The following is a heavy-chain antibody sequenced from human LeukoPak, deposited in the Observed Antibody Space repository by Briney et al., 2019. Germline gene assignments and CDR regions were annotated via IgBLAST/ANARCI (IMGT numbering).Heavy chain of an antibody. Sequence: SETLSLTCTVSSGSISSSNYYWSWIRQPAGKGLEWIGRISTIGITNYNPSLNSRVTISIDTSKNQFSLKLSSVTAADTAVYYCARDGRGGSCFHYYYYYMDVWGKGTTVTISS. CDR1: SGSISSSNYY. V-gene: IGHV4-61*02. CDR3: ARDGRGGSCFHYYYYYMDV. D-gene: IGHD2-15*01. CDR2: ISTIGIT. J-gene: IGHJ6*03.